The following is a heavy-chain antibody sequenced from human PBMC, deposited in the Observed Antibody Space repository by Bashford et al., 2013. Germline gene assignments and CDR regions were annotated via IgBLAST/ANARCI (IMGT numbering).Heavy chain of an antibody. J-gene: IGHJ4*02. CDR1: GYSFTSYW. V-gene: IGHV5-51*01. D-gene: IGHD2-21*02. CDR3: SRFIRGHFQDYFDS. Sequence: GESLKISCKGSGYSFTSYWIGWVRQMPGKGLEWMGIIYPGDSDTRYSPSFQGQVTISADKSISTAYLNLTSVTAADTAVYFCSRFIRGHFQDYFDSWGQGTLVTVSS. CDR2: IYPGDSDT.